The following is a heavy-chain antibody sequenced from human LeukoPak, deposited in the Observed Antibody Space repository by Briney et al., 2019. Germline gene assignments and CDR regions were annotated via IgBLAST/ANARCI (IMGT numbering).Heavy chain of an antibody. CDR3: ARALREVDIVATDYYYYGMDV. CDR2: IIPILGIA. D-gene: IGHD5-12*01. J-gene: IGHJ6*02. CDR1: GGTFSSYA. V-gene: IGHV1-69*04. Sequence: GASVKVSCKASGGTFSSYAISWVRQAPGQGLEWMGRIIPILGIANYAQKFQGRVTITADKSTSTAYMELSSLRSEDTAVYYCARALREVDIVATDYYYYGMDVWGQGTTVTVSS.